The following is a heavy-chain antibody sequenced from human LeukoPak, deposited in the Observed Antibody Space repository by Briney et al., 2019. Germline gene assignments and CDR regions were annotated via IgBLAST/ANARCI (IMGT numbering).Heavy chain of an antibody. J-gene: IGHJ4*02. CDR3: ARVEIPWSFAY. Sequence: GGSLRLSCAASGFTVSSNYMTWIRQAPGERLEWVSIVYSGGDTYYADSVKGRFTMSSDNSKNMLYLQLNSLRAEDTAVYYCARVEIPWSFAYWGQGTLVTVSS. V-gene: IGHV3-53*01. D-gene: IGHD2-21*01. CDR2: VYSGGDT. CDR1: GFTVSSNY.